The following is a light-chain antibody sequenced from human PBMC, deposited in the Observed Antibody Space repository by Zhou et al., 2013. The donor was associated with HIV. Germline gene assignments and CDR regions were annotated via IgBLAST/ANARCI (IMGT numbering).Light chain of an antibody. CDR2: GTY. Sequence: DIQMTQSPSSLSASVGDRVTITCRASQTIDSYLNWYQQKVGKAPKLLIYGTYILQSGVPSRFSGSGSGTDFTLTISSLQPEDSAAYYCQQAYSVPLTFGGGTKVEIK. J-gene: IGKJ4*01. CDR3: QQAYSVPLT. CDR1: QTIDSY. V-gene: IGKV1-39*01.